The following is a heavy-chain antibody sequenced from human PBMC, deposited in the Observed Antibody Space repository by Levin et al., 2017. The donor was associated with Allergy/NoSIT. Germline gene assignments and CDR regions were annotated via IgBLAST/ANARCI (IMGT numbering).Heavy chain of an antibody. Sequence: ASVKVSCKASGYTFTSYYMHWVRQAPGQGLEWMGIINPSGGSTSYAQKFQGRVTMTRDTSTSTAYMELSSLRSEDTAVYYCARSPRASDGGPMIVDAFDSWGQGTMVTVSS. CDR2: INPSGGST. CDR3: ARSPRASDGGPMIVDAFDS. V-gene: IGHV1-46*01. D-gene: IGHD3-22*01. CDR1: GYTFTSYY. J-gene: IGHJ3*02.